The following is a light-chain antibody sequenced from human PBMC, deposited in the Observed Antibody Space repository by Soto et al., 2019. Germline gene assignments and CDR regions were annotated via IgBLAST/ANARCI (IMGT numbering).Light chain of an antibody. CDR1: SSDVGAYYL. J-gene: IGLJ1*01. CDR3: SSFTSNNTPYV. CDR2: EVT. V-gene: IGLV2-14*01. Sequence: QSVLTQPVSVSGSPGQSITISCTGSSSDVGAYYLVSWYQHRPGKAPKLILYEVTTRPSGISSGLSGSKAGNTASLTISGLQAADEAYYYCSSFTSNNTPYVFGTGTK.